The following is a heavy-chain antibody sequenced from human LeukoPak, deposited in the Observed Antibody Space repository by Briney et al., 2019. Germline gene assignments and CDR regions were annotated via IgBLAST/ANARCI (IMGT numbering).Heavy chain of an antibody. CDR1: GGSFSAYY. D-gene: IGHD3-3*02. CDR2: INHSGST. Sequence: SETLSLTCAVYGGSFSAYYWSWIRQPPGKGLEWIGEINHSGSTNYNPSLKSRVTISVGTSKYHFSLNLSSVTAADTAVYYCARRISRVRTFENWGQGTLVTVSS. CDR3: ARRISRVRTFEN. V-gene: IGHV4-34*01. J-gene: IGHJ4*02.